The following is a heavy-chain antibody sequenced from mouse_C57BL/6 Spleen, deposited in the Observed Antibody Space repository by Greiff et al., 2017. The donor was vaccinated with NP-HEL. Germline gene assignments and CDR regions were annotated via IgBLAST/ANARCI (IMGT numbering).Heavy chain of an antibody. CDR2: INPGSGGT. CDR1: GYAFTNYL. J-gene: IGHJ4*01. V-gene: IGHV1-54*01. CDR3: ARSRGSLYAMDY. Sequence: QVQLKESGAELVRPGTSVKVSCKASGYAFTNYLIEWVKQRPGQGLEWIGVINPGSGGTNYNEKFKGKATLTADKSSSTAYMQLSSLTSEDSAVYFCARSRGSLYAMDYWGQGTSVTVSS.